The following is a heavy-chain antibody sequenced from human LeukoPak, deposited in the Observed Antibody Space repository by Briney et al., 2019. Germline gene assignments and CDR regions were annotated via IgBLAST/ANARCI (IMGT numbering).Heavy chain of an antibody. CDR3: AKCLTGSKTINDY. Sequence: TGGSLGLSCAASGFTFSSYAMSWVRQAPGKGLEWVSAISGSGGSTYYADSVKGRFTISRDNSKNTLYLQMNSLRAEDTAVYYCAKCLTGSKTINDYWGQGTLVTVSS. D-gene: IGHD3-9*01. V-gene: IGHV3-23*01. J-gene: IGHJ4*02. CDR1: GFTFSSYA. CDR2: ISGSGGST.